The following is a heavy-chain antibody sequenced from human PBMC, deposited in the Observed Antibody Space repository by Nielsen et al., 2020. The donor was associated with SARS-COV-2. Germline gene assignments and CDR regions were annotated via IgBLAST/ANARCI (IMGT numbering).Heavy chain of an antibody. CDR3: AILNSYSTYYDY. J-gene: IGHJ4*02. Sequence: KVSCKGSGYSFTSYWISRVRQMPGKGLEWMGRIDPSDSYTNYSPSFQGHVTISADKSISTAYLQWSSLKASDTAMYYCAILNSYSTYYDYWGQGTLVTVSS. CDR2: IDPSDSYT. CDR1: GYSFTSYW. V-gene: IGHV5-10-1*01. D-gene: IGHD6-13*01.